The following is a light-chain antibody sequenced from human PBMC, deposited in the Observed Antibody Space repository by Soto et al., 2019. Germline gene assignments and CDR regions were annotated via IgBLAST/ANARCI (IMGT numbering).Light chain of an antibody. CDR3: QQYNRYLWT. CDR2: DAS. J-gene: IGKJ1*01. Sequence: DIQMTQSPSSLSASIGDRVTITCRASQSINKWVAWYQQKPGKAPKLLIYDASTLEGGVPSRFSGSGSGTEFSLTISSRQPDDFATYYCQQYNRYLWTFGQGTKVEIK. V-gene: IGKV1-5*01. CDR1: QSINKW.